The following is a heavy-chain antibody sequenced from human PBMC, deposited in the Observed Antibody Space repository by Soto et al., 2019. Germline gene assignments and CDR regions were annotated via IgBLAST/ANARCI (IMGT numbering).Heavy chain of an antibody. J-gene: IGHJ4*02. V-gene: IGHV4-34*01. CDR1: GGSFSGYY. D-gene: IGHD1-1*01. Sequence: SETLSLTCAVYGGSFSGYYWSWIRQSPGKGLEWIGEINHSGSTNYNPSLKSRVTISVDTSKNQFSLKLSSVTAADTAVYYCARGLDDEHYFDYWGQGTLVTVSS. CDR3: ARGLDDEHYFDY. CDR2: INHSGST.